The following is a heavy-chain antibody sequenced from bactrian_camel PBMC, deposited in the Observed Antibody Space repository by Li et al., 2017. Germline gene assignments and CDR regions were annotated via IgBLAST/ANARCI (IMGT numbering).Heavy chain of an antibody. CDR3: AAELQGVGWTTAISNCEFGS. D-gene: IGHD5*01. CDR2: IETDGTT. V-gene: IGHV3S53*01. Sequence: HVQLVESGGGLVEAGGSLRLSCAASRPTDSGNCLGWFRHPPGKEGEAVATIETDGTTVYADSVKGRFTISKDNAKNILYLQMNNLQPEDTALYYCAAELQGVGWTTAISNCEFGSRGQGTQVTVS. J-gene: IGHJ6*01. CDR1: RPTDSGNC.